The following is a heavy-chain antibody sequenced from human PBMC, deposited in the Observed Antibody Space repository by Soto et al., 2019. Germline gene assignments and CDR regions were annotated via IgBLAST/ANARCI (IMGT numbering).Heavy chain of an antibody. Sequence: ASVKVSYKASGYTFTSYDINWVRQATGQGLEWMGWMNPNSGNTGYAQKFQGRVTMTRNTSISTAYMELSSLRSEDTAVYYCARTGGKDSSSWYWFDPWGQGTLVTVSS. D-gene: IGHD6-13*01. J-gene: IGHJ5*02. CDR2: MNPNSGNT. V-gene: IGHV1-8*02. CDR3: ARTGGKDSSSWYWFDP. CDR1: GYTFTSYD.